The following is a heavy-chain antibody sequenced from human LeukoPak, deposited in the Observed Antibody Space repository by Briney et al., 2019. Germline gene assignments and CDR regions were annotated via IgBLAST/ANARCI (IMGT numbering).Heavy chain of an antibody. CDR1: GGSISSYY. V-gene: IGHV4-59*01. J-gene: IGHJ4*02. Sequence: SETLSLTCTVSGGSISSYYWSWIRQPPGKGLEWIGYIYYSGSTNYNPSLKSRVTISVDTSKNQFSLKLSSVTAADTAVYYCARVPAYHQHFDYWGQGTLVTVSS. D-gene: IGHD1-14*01. CDR2: IYYSGST. CDR3: ARVPAYHQHFDY.